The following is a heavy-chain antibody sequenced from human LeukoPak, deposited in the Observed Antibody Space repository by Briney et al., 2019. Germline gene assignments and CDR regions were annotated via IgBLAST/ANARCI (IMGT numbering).Heavy chain of an antibody. CDR2: ISGGGDGT. V-gene: IGHV3-23*01. CDR3: AKEFWYSSSSALEH. CDR1: GFSLSNYV. D-gene: IGHD6-6*01. J-gene: IGHJ1*01. Sequence: GGSLRLSCAASGFSLSNYVMNWVRQAPGKGLEWVSGISGGGDGTYYADSVKGRFTISRDNSKNTLHLQINSLRAEDTAIYYCAKEFWYSSSSALEHWGQGVLVTVSS.